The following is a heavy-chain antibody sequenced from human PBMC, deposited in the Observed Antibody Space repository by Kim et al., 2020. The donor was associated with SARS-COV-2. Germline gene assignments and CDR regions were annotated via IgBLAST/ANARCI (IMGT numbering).Heavy chain of an antibody. Sequence: KSRVTISVDTSKNQFSLKLSSVNAADTAVYYCARARGLTGYYTRTYPFDYWGQGTLVTVSS. D-gene: IGHD3-9*01. V-gene: IGHV4-39*01. J-gene: IGHJ4*02. CDR3: ARARGLTGYYTRTYPFDY.